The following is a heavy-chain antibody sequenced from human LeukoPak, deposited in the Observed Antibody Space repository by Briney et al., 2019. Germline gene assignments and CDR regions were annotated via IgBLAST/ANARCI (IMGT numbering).Heavy chain of an antibody. Sequence: GGSLRLSCAASGFTFSSYAMSWVRQAPGKGLEWVSAISGSGGSTYYADSVKGRFTISRDNSKSTLYLQMNSLRAEDTAVYYCAKDRYITMVRGVIIGYFDYWGQGTLVTVSS. CDR3: AKDRYITMVRGVIIGYFDY. V-gene: IGHV3-23*01. D-gene: IGHD3-10*01. J-gene: IGHJ4*02. CDR2: ISGSGGST. CDR1: GFTFSSYA.